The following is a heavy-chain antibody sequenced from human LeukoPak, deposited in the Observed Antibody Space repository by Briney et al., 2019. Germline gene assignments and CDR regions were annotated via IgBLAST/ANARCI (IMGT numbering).Heavy chain of an antibody. CDR1: SYY. Sequence: SYYWGWIRXPPXKGLEWIGSVYYSGSTYYNPSLKSRVTISVDTSKNQFSLKLSSVTAADTAVYYCARGLYNYGHGDYWGQGTLVTVSS. J-gene: IGHJ4*02. V-gene: IGHV4-39*01. CDR2: VYYSGST. CDR3: ARGLYNYGHGDY. D-gene: IGHD5-18*01.